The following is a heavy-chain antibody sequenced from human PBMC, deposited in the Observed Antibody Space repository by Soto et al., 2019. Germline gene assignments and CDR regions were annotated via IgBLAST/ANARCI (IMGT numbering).Heavy chain of an antibody. Sequence: GGSLRLSCGAPGVTFKDYGMHWVRQAPGKGLEWVAVISYDGKQTYYADSVKGRFTISKDKSKRTLFLQMNSLRAEDTAVYYCARDSEPYSSSALPLDVWGQGTTVTVSS. CDR3: ARDSEPYSSSALPLDV. D-gene: IGHD6-6*01. J-gene: IGHJ6*02. CDR2: ISYDGKQT. CDR1: GVTFKDYG. V-gene: IGHV3-30*03.